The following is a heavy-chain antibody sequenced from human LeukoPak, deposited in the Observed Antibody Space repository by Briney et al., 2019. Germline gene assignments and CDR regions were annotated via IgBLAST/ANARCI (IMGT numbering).Heavy chain of an antibody. CDR1: GGTFSSYA. D-gene: IGHD1-26*01. CDR3: ASSHRPDKELPSHLYDY. J-gene: IGHJ4*02. CDR2: IIPIFGTA. Sequence: ASVKVSCKASGGTFSSYAISWVRQAPGQGLEWMGGIIPIFGTANYAQKFQGRVTITTDESTSTAYMELSSLRSEDTAVYYCASSHRPDKELPSHLYDYWGQGTLVTVSS. V-gene: IGHV1-69*05.